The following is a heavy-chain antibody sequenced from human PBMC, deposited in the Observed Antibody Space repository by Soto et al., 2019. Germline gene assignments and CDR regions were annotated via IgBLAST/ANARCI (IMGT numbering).Heavy chain of an antibody. Sequence: EVQLVESGGGLVKPGGSLRLSCAASGFTFSNAWMNWVRQAPGKGLEWVGRIKSKTDGGTTDYAAPVKGRFTISRDDSNNTLYLQMNSLKTEDTAVYYCTTYYSSGWWVVFDIWGQGTMVTVSS. V-gene: IGHV3-15*07. CDR3: TTYYSSGWWVVFDI. CDR1: GFTFSNAW. CDR2: IKSKTDGGTT. J-gene: IGHJ3*02. D-gene: IGHD6-13*01.